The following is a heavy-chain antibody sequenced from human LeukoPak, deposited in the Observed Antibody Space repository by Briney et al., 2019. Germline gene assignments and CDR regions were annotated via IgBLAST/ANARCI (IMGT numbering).Heavy chain of an antibody. D-gene: IGHD3-3*01. CDR3: ARGVPYASWSGPHYSGY. J-gene: IGHJ4*02. CDR2: IKQDGSQE. Sequence: TGGSLRLSCAASGFTFSNVWMSWVRQVPGKGLEWVAHIKQDGSQEYYVDSVKGRFTISRDNAKNSLYLQMNSLRAEDTAVYYCARGVPYASWSGPHYSGYWGQGTLVTVSS. V-gene: IGHV3-7*01. CDR1: GFTFSNVW.